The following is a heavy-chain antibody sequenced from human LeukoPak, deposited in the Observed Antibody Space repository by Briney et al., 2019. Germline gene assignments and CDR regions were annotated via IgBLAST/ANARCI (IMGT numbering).Heavy chain of an antibody. CDR1: GYSFSNYW. Sequence: GESLKISCKGSGYSFSNYWIGWVRQMPGKGLEWMGVIYPGDSDTRYSPSFQGQVTISADKSISTAYLQWSSLKASDTAMYYCATHPGGLQSGFDNWGQGTLVTVSS. V-gene: IGHV5-51*01. CDR2: IYPGDSDT. J-gene: IGHJ4*02. CDR3: ATHPGGLQSGFDN. D-gene: IGHD5-24*01.